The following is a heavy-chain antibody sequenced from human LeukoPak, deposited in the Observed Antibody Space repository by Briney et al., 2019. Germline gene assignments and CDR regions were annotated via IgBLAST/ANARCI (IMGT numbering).Heavy chain of an antibody. CDR1: GFTFSRYW. CDR3: ARDYGGNPPSEYFQH. V-gene: IGHV3-7*01. Sequence: GGSLRLSCAASGFTFSRYWMSWVRQAPGKGLEWVANIKQDGSEKYYVDSVKGRFTISRDNAKNSLYLQMNSLRAEDTAVYYCARDYGGNPPSEYFQHWGQGTLVTVSS. J-gene: IGHJ1*01. CDR2: IKQDGSEK. D-gene: IGHD4-23*01.